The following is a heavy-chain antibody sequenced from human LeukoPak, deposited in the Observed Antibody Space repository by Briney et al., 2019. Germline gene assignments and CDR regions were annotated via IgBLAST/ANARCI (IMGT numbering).Heavy chain of an antibody. CDR1: GFTFSSYA. V-gene: IGHV3-30-3*01. Sequence: PGRSLRLSCAASGFTFSSYAMHWVCQAPGKGLEWVAVISYDGSNKYYADSVKGRFTISRDNSKNTLYLQMNSLRAEDTAVYYCARGATDYDILTGYLSTYAFDIWGQGTMVTVSS. J-gene: IGHJ3*02. CDR2: ISYDGSNK. CDR3: ARGATDYDILTGYLSTYAFDI. D-gene: IGHD3-9*01.